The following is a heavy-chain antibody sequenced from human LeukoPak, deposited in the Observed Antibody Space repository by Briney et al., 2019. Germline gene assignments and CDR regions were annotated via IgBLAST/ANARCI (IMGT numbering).Heavy chain of an antibody. D-gene: IGHD6-13*01. CDR1: GGSISSYC. V-gene: IGHV4-59*01. CDR3: ARGYSSFDY. J-gene: IGHJ4*02. CDR2: IYYSGST. Sequence: SETLSLTCTVSGGSISSYCWSWIRQPPGKGLEWIGYIYYSGSTNYNPSLKSRVTISVDTSKNQFSLKLSSVTAADTAVYYCARGYSSFDYWGQGTLVTVSS.